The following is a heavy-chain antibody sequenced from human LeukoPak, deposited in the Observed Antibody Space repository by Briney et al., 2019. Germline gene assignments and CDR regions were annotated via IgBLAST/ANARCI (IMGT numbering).Heavy chain of an antibody. D-gene: IGHD2-2*01. Sequence: GASVKLSCKASGYTFTSYGISWVRQAPGQGLEWMGWISAYNGNTNYDQKLQGRVTMTTDTSTSTAYMELRSLRADDTAVYYCARYCSSTSCRTYYYYGMDVWGQGTTVTVSS. CDR3: ARYCSSTSCRTYYYYGMDV. V-gene: IGHV1-18*01. CDR2: ISAYNGNT. J-gene: IGHJ6*02. CDR1: GYTFTSYG.